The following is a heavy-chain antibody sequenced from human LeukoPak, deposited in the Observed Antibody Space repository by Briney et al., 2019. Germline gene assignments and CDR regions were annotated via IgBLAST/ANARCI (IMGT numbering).Heavy chain of an antibody. CDR3: ARVYCSGSSCYLDY. Sequence: PSETLSLTCTVSGGSISSSSYYWGWIRQPPGKGLEWIGSIYYSGSTYYNPSLKSRVTISVDTSKNQFSLKLSSVTAADTAVYYCARVYCSGSSCYLDYWGQGTLVTVSS. J-gene: IGHJ4*02. D-gene: IGHD2-15*01. CDR1: GGSISSSSYY. V-gene: IGHV4-39*07. CDR2: IYYSGST.